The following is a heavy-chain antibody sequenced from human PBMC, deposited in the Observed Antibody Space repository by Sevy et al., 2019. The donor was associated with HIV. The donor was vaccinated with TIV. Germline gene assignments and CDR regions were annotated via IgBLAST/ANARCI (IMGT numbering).Heavy chain of an antibody. Sequence: GGSLRLSCAASGFTFSSYGMHWVRQAPGKGLEWVAFIRYDGSNKYYADSVKGRFPISRDNSKNTLYLQMNSLRAEDTAVYYCAKDYRGVIAAAGTSPLGDYWGQGTLVTVSS. CDR1: GFTFSSYG. J-gene: IGHJ4*02. V-gene: IGHV3-30*02. CDR2: IRYDGSNK. D-gene: IGHD6-13*01. CDR3: AKDYRGVIAAAGTSPLGDY.